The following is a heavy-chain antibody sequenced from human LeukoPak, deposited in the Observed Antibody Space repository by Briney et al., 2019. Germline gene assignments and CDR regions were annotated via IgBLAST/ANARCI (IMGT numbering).Heavy chain of an antibody. CDR1: GFTFSDYY. V-gene: IGHV3-71*01. J-gene: IGHJ4*02. CDR2: IRNKAYGGTT. CDR3: TRTQGADYVDY. Sequence: GGSLRLSCAASGFTFSDYYMFWIRQAPGKGLEWVGFIRNKAYGGTTEYAASVKGRFTISRDDSKSIAYLQMNSLKTEDTAVYYCTRTQGADYVDYWGQGTLVTVSS.